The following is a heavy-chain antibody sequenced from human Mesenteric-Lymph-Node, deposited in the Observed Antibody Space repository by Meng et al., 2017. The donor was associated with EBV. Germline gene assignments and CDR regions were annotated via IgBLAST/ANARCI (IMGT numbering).Heavy chain of an antibody. D-gene: IGHD4-23*01. CDR1: GDSVSSGSYY. J-gene: IGHJ5*02. V-gene: IGHV4-61*01. CDR2: IYYTGST. Sequence: QVQRQAAGPGLVKPSETLPLTCTVSGDSVSSGSYYWYWIRQPPGKGLAWIGYIYYTGSTNYNPSLKSRVTISVDTSKNQFSLKLSSVTAADTAVYYCARGTTVEWFDPWGQGTLVTVSS. CDR3: ARGTTVEWFDP.